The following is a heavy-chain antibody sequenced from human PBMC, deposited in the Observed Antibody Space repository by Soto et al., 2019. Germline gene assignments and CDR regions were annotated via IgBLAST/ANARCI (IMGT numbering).Heavy chain of an antibody. CDR3: ASGIQLWLRRINNGYSG. V-gene: IGHV1-69*14. J-gene: IGHJ4*02. CDR2: IIPMFGTA. D-gene: IGHD5-18*01. Sequence: QVQLVQSGAEVKKPESSVKVSCKAPGGTFSTYAISWVRQAPGQGLEWMGGIIPMFGTANYAQRFQDRVNITADKSTNTVYMELSSLRSEDTAVYFCASGIQLWLRRINNGYSGWGQGTLVTVSS. CDR1: GGTFSTYA.